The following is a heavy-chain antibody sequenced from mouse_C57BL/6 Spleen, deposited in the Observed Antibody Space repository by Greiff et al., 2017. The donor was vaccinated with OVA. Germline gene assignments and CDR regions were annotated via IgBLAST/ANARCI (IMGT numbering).Heavy chain of an antibody. CDR3: TPYGSSSFAY. J-gene: IGHJ3*01. CDR2: IDPEDGDT. CDR1: GFNIKDYY. D-gene: IGHD1-1*01. Sequence: VQLQQSGAELVRPGASVKLSCTASGFNIKDYYMNWVKQRPEQGLEWIGRIDPEDGDTEYAPKFQGKATMTADTSSNTAYLQHSSLTSEDTAVYYCTPYGSSSFAYWGQGTLVTVSA. V-gene: IGHV14-1*01.